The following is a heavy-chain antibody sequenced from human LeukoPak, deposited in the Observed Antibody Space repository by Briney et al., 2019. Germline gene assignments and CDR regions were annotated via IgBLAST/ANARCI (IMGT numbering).Heavy chain of an antibody. CDR3: ARGLGSVVATVSD. V-gene: IGHV1-18*01. CDR2: INAYNGNT. CDR1: GYTFTSYG. J-gene: IGHJ4*02. Sequence: ASVKVSCKASGYTFTSYGISWVRPAPGQGLEWMGWINAYNGNTNYARKFQGRVTLTTDTSTSTAYMELRSLRSDDTAGFYCARGLGSVVATVSDWGQGTLVTVSS. D-gene: IGHD5/OR15-5a*01.